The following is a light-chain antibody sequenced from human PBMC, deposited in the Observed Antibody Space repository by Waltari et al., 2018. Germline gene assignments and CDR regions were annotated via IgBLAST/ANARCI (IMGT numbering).Light chain of an antibody. CDR2: DAS. CDR3: QQFNHYPLA. CDR1: QGVSSA. J-gene: IGKJ4*01. Sequence: AVQVTQSPSSLSASQGHTVTITCRARQGVSSAVAWYQQQPGKSPKLLIYDASTLESGVPSRFSGSGSGTYCTLTISSLQPEDFATYYCQQFNHYPLAFGGGTKVDIK. V-gene: IGKV1D-13*01.